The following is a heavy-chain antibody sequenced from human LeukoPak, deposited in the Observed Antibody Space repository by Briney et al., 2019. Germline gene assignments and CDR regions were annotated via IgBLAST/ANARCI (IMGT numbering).Heavy chain of an antibody. J-gene: IGHJ4*02. D-gene: IGHD3-22*01. CDR2: IYYSGST. V-gene: IGHV4-59*01. CDR3: ARQTYYYDSSGYQAFDY. Sequence: SETLSLTCTVSGGSISSYYWSWIRQPPGKGLEWIGNIYYSGSTYYNPSLKSRVTISVDTSKNQFSLKLSSVTAADTAVYYCARQTYYYDSSGYQAFDYWGQGTLVTVSS. CDR1: GGSISSYY.